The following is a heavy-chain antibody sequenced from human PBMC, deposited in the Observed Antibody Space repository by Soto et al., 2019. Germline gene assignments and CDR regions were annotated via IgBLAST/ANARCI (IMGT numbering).Heavy chain of an antibody. V-gene: IGHV1-69*13. D-gene: IGHD6-13*01. CDR3: ASPAFPNDEYSSSWADYYYYGMDV. J-gene: IGHJ6*02. CDR2: IIPIFGTA. CDR1: GGTFSSYA. Sequence: GASVKVSCKASGGTFSSYAISWVRQAPGQGLEWMGGIIPIFGTANYAQKFQGRVTITADESTSTAHMELSSLRSEDTAVYYCASPAFPNDEYSSSWADYYYYGMDVWGQGTTVTVSS.